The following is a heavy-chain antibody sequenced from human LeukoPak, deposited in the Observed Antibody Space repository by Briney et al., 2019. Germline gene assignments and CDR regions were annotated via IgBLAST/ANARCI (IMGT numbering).Heavy chain of an antibody. CDR3: AKDPPPKHCSGGSCPDY. CDR1: GFSFSSYP. D-gene: IGHD2-15*01. Sequence: PGGSPRLSCAASGFSFSSYPMHWVRQAPGKGLEYVSVIGSNGDGIYYANSVKGRFTLSRENSKNTLYMQKNSLRAEDTAVYYCAKDPPPKHCSGGSCPDYWGQGTLVTVSS. CDR2: IGSNGDGI. J-gene: IGHJ4*02. V-gene: IGHV3-64*01.